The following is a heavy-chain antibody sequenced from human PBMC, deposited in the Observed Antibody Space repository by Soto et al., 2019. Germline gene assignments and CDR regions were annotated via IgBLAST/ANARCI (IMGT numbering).Heavy chain of an antibody. D-gene: IGHD4-17*01. Sequence: QVQLVESGGGVVQPGRSLRLSCAASGFTFSNYGMHWVRQAPGKGLEWVAVIWYDGSNKYYADSVKGRFTISRDNSKNTLYLQMNSLRAEDTAVYYCARDDYGGDDAFDIWGQGTMVTVSS. CDR2: IWYDGSNK. V-gene: IGHV3-33*01. CDR1: GFTFSNYG. J-gene: IGHJ3*02. CDR3: ARDDYGGDDAFDI.